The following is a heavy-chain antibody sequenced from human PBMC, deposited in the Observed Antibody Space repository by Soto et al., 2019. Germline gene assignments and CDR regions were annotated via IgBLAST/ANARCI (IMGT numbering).Heavy chain of an antibody. CDR3: ARSLIAAAGTFDY. CDR1: GFTFSSYS. D-gene: IGHD6-13*01. V-gene: IGHV3-21*01. CDR2: ISSSSSYI. J-gene: IGHJ4*02. Sequence: GGSLRLSCAASGFTFSSYSMNWVRQAPGKGLEWVSSISSSSSYIYYADSVKGRFTISRDNAKNSLYLQMNSLRAEDTAVYYCARSLIAAAGTFDYWGQGTLVTVST.